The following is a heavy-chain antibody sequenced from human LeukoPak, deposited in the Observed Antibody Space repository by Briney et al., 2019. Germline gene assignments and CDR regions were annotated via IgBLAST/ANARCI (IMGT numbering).Heavy chain of an antibody. CDR1: GESFSEYY. CDR3: AFEGPVSGYAFDP. V-gene: IGHV4-34*01. Sequence: SKTLSLTCAVYGESFSEYYWSWIRQPPGKGLEWIGQINHSGGTNYHPSLKTRVTISLDTSKNQVSLKLRSVTAADTAVYYCAFEGPVSGYAFDPWGQGALVAVSS. CDR2: INHSGGT. J-gene: IGHJ5*02. D-gene: IGHD5-12*01.